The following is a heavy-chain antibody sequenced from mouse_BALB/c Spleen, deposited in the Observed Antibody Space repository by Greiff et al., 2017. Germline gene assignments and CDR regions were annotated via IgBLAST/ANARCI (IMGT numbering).Heavy chain of an antibody. CDR2: IYPGDGDT. Sequence: QVQLQQSGAELVRPGSSVKISCKASGYAFSSYWMNWVKQRPGQGLEWIGQIYPGDGDTNYNGKFKGKATLTADKSSSTAYMQLSSLTSEDSAVYFCARKDYDGFAYWGQGTLVTVSA. J-gene: IGHJ3*01. CDR1: GYAFSSYW. V-gene: IGHV1-80*01. CDR3: ARKDYDGFAY. D-gene: IGHD1-1*01.